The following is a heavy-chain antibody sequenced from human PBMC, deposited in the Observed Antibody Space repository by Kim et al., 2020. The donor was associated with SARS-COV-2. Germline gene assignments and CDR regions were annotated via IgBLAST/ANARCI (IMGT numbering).Heavy chain of an antibody. Sequence: GGSLRLSCAASGFTFSSYSMNWVRQAPGKGLEWVSSISSSSSYIYYADSVKGRFTISRDDAKNSLYLQMNSLRAEDTAVYYCARALATIAFDYWGQGTLVTVSS. D-gene: IGHD5-12*01. J-gene: IGHJ4*02. CDR2: ISSSSSYI. CDR1: GFTFSSYS. CDR3: ARALATIAFDY. V-gene: IGHV3-21*01.